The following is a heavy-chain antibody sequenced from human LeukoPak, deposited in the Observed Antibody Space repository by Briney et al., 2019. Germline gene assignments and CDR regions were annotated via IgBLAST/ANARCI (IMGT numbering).Heavy chain of an antibody. D-gene: IGHD3-10*01. CDR3: ATLYGSGSYSYYYFDY. CDR1: GGSISSSSYY. V-gene: IGHV4-39*01. CDR2: IYYSGST. J-gene: IGHJ4*02. Sequence: SETLSLTCTVSGGSISSSSYYWGWIRQPPGKGLEWIGSIYYSGSTYYNPSLKSRVTISVDTSKNQFSLKLSSVTAADTAVYYCATLYGSGSYSYYYFDYWGQGTLVTVSS.